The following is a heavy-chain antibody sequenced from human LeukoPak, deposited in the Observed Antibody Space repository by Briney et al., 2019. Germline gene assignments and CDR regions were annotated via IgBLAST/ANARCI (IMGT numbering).Heavy chain of an antibody. CDR1: GFTFSSYA. CDR2: ISYDGSNE. D-gene: IGHD6-19*01. Sequence: GGSLRLSCAASGFTFSSYAMHWVRQAPGKGLEWVAVISYDGSNEYYADSVKGRFTISRDNSKNTLYLQMNSLRAEDTAVYYCAKVAVAGFDAFDIWGQGTMVTVSS. J-gene: IGHJ3*02. CDR3: AKVAVAGFDAFDI. V-gene: IGHV3-30-3*01.